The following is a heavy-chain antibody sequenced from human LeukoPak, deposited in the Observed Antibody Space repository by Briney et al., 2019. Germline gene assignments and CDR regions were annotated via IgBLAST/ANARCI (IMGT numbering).Heavy chain of an antibody. CDR3: ARWEESDAFDI. V-gene: IGHV4-34*01. CDR1: GGSFSGYY. D-gene: IGHD1-26*01. J-gene: IGHJ3*02. CDR2: INHSGST. Sequence: SETLSLTCAVYGGSFSGYYWSWIRQPPGKGLEWIGEINHSGSTNYNPSLKSRVTISVDTSKNQFSLKLSSVTAADTALYYCARWEESDAFDIWGQGTMVTVSS.